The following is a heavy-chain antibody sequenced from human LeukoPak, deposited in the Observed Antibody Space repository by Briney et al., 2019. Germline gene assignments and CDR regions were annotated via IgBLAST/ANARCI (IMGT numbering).Heavy chain of an antibody. CDR3: ARGIAAAVFDY. D-gene: IGHD6-13*01. Sequence: ASVKVSCKASGYTFTSYDINWVRQATGQGLEWMGWMNPNSGNTGYAQKFQGRVTMTRNTSISTAYMELNSLRAEDTAVYYCARGIAAAVFDYWGQGTLVTVSS. CDR2: MNPNSGNT. J-gene: IGHJ4*02. V-gene: IGHV1-8*01. CDR1: GYTFTSYD.